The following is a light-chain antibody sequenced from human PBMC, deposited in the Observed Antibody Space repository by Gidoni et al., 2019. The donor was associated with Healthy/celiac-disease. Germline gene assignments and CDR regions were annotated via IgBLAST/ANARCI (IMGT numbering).Light chain of an antibody. CDR3: QSADSSGTYPVV. V-gene: IGLV3-25*02. CDR2: KDS. CDR1: ALPKQY. J-gene: IGLJ2*01. Sequence: SYELTQPPSVSVSPGQTAMITCSGDALPKQYAYWYQQKPGQAPVLVIYKDSERTSGIPERFSGSSSGTTVTLTISGVQAEDEADYYCQSADSSGTYPVVFGGGTKLTVL.